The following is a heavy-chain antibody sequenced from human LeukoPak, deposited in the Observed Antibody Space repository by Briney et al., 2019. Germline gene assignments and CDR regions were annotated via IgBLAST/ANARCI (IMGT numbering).Heavy chain of an antibody. CDR2: IKEDGSEQ. J-gene: IGHJ4*02. CDR3: ARDSFETDIDY. V-gene: IGHV3-7*01. D-gene: IGHD1-14*01. Sequence: GGSLRLSXAVSGFTFRTYWMSWVCQAPGKGLEWVANIKEDGSEQYYVNSLKGRFTISRDNVKNSLYLQMNSLRVEDSAVYYCARDSFETDIDYWGQGTLVTVSS. CDR1: GFTFRTYW.